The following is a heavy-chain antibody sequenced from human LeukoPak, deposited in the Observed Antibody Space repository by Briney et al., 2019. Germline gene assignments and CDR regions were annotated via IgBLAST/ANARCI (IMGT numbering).Heavy chain of an antibody. CDR3: RVLRYFDWIYFDY. J-gene: IGHJ4*02. V-gene: IGHV3-7*01. CDR1: GVTFSSYW. Sequence: GGSLRLSCAASGVTFSSYWISWVRQAPGEGLEWVANIKQDGSEKYYVDSVKGRFTISRDNAKNSLYLQMNSLRAEDTAVYYCRVLRYFDWIYFDYWGQGTLVAVSS. CDR2: IKQDGSEK. D-gene: IGHD3-9*01.